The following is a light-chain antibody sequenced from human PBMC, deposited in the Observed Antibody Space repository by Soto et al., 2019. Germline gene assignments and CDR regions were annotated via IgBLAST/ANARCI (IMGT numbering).Light chain of an antibody. CDR3: QQYGSSPLCT. CDR2: GAY. V-gene: IGKV3-20*01. CDR1: QSVSSSY. J-gene: IGKJ3*01. Sequence: EIVLTQSPGTLSLSPGERATLSCRASQSVSSSYLAWYQQKPGQAPRLLIYGAYSRASGIPDRFSGSGSGTDFTLSISRLEPEDFAVYYCQQYGSSPLCTFGPGTKVDIK.